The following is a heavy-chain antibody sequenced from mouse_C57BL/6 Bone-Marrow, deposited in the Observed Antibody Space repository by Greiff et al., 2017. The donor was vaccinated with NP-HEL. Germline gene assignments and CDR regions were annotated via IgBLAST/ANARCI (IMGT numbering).Heavy chain of an antibody. CDR2: IYYSGTI. CDR1: GISITTGNYR. D-gene: IGHD1-1*01. Sequence: VQLQQSGPGLVKPSQTVFLTCTVTGISITTGNYRWSWIRQFPGNKLEWIGYIYYSGTITYNPSLTSRTTITRDTPKNQFFLEMNSLTAEDTATYYCARDDYGSSYAMDYWGQGTSVTVSS. V-gene: IGHV3-5*01. CDR3: ARDDYGSSYAMDY. J-gene: IGHJ4*01.